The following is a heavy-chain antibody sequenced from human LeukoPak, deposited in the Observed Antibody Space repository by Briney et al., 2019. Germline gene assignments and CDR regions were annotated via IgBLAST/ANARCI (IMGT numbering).Heavy chain of an antibody. J-gene: IGHJ5*02. CDR2: INPSGGST. CDR3: ARDVYSSSWYFFSWFDP. Sequence: GASVKVSCKASGYTFTGYYMHWVRQAPGQGLEWMGIINPSGGSTTYAQKFQGRVTMTRDMSTSTVYMELSSLRSEDTAVYYCARDVYSSSWYFFSWFDPWGQGTLVTVSS. V-gene: IGHV1-46*01. CDR1: GYTFTGYY. D-gene: IGHD6-13*01.